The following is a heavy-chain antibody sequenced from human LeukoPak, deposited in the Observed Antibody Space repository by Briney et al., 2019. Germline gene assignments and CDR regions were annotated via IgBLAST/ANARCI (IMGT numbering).Heavy chain of an antibody. CDR1: GGSMNTFY. CDR3: ARGVSWYNWLDP. D-gene: IGHD6-13*01. CDR2: IYSSGTT. Sequence: PSETLSLTCTVSGGSMNTFYWHWIRRPAGKGLEWVGCIYSSGTTNYNPSLKSRVTMSLDTSQNQFSLTLRSVTAADTAVYYCARGVSWYNWLDPWGQGTLVTVSS. V-gene: IGHV4-4*07. J-gene: IGHJ5*02.